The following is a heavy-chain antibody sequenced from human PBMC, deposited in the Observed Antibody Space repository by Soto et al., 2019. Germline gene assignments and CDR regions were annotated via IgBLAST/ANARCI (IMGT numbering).Heavy chain of an antibody. D-gene: IGHD6-6*01. J-gene: IGHJ4*02. CDR2: INAGNGNT. Sequence: ASVKVSCTASGYTFTSYAMHWVRQAPGQRLEWMGWINAGNGNTKYSQKFQGRVTITRDTSASTAYMELSSLRSEDTAVYYCARDQVASSSPQYYFDYWGQGTLVTVSS. CDR3: ARDQVASSSPQYYFDY. V-gene: IGHV1-3*01. CDR1: GYTFTSYA.